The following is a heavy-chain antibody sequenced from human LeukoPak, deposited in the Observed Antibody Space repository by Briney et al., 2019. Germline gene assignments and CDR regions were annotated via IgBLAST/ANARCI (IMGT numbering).Heavy chain of an antibody. CDR3: AREIYGGKPYYFDY. CDR2: INPNSGGT. V-gene: IGHV1-2*02. CDR1: GYTFTGYY. Sequence: ASVKVSCKASGYTFTGYYMHWVRRAPGQGLEWMGWINPNSGGTNYAQKFQGRVTMTRDTSISTAYMELSRLRSDDTAVYYCAREIYGGKPYYFDYWGQGTLVTVSS. J-gene: IGHJ4*02. D-gene: IGHD4-23*01.